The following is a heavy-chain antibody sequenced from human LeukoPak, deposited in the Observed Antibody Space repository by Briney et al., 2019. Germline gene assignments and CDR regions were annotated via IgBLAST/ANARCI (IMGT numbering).Heavy chain of an antibody. D-gene: IGHD3-10*01. Sequence: SVKVSCKASGGTFSSYAISWVRQAPGQGLEWMGRIIPIFGIANYAQKFQGRVTITADKSTSTAYMELSSLRSEDTAVYYCAREGGSGSYYRWFDPWGQGTLVTVSS. CDR3: AREGGSGSYYRWFDP. J-gene: IGHJ5*02. V-gene: IGHV1-69*04. CDR1: GGTFSSYA. CDR2: IIPIFGIA.